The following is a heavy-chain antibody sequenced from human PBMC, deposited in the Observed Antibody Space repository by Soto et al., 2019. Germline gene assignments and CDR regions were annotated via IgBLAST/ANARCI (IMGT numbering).Heavy chain of an antibody. V-gene: IGHV1-46*01. CDR1: RYTFTRYY. Sequence: ASVKVSCKASRYTFTRYYMHWVRQAPGQGLEWMGIINPSDDATSYAEKFQGRLTMTKDTSTSTVYMEMSSLRSEDTAVYYCARDLTREGDYYDRSGYYLDYWGQGTLVTVSS. CDR2: INPSDDAT. CDR3: ARDLTREGDYYDRSGYYLDY. J-gene: IGHJ4*02. D-gene: IGHD3-22*01.